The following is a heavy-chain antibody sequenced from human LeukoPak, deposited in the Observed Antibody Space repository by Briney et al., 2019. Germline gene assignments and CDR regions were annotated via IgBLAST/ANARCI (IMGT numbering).Heavy chain of an antibody. Sequence: ASVKVSCKASGGTFSSYAISWVRQAPGQGLEWMGRIIPILGIANYAQKFQGRVTITADKSTSTAYMELSSLRSEDTAVYYCATNWYYYDSSGYHGYYYYGMDVWGQGTTVTVSS. CDR3: ATNWYYYDSSGYHGYYYYGMDV. CDR1: GGTFSSYA. J-gene: IGHJ6*02. D-gene: IGHD3-22*01. CDR2: IIPILGIA. V-gene: IGHV1-69*04.